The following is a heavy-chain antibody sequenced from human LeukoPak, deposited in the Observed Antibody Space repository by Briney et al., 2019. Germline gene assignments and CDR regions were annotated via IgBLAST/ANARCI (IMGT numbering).Heavy chain of an antibody. J-gene: IGHJ4*02. Sequence: ETLSLTCAVYGGSFSGYYWSWIRQPPGKGLEWIGEINHSGSTNYNPSLKSRVTISVDTSKNQFSLKLSSVTAADTAVYYCARGRKKYYYDSSGCFDYWGQGTLVTVSS. CDR3: ARGRKKYYYDSSGCFDY. CDR2: INHSGST. CDR1: GGSFSGYY. V-gene: IGHV4-34*01. D-gene: IGHD3-22*01.